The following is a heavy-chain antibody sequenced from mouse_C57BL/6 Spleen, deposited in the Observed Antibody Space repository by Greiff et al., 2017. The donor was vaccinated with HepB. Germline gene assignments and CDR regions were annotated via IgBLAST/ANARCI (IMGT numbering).Heavy chain of an antibody. J-gene: IGHJ3*01. CDR2: INPSSGYT. CDR1: GYTFTSYW. D-gene: IGHD4-1*01. Sequence: QVQLQQSGAELVKPGASVKLSCKASGYTFTSYWMHWVQQRPGQGLEWIEYINPSSGYTKYNQKFKDKTTLTADKSSSTAYMQLSSLTYEDSAVYYCAKLTGSWFAYWGQGTLVTVSA. V-gene: IGHV1-7*01. CDR3: AKLTGSWFAY.